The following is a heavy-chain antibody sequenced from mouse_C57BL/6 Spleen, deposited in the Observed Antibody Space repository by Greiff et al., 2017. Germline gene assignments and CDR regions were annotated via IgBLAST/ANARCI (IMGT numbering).Heavy chain of an antibody. V-gene: IGHV5-9*01. CDR1: GFTFSSYT. J-gene: IGHJ3*01. Sequence: EVKLVESGGGLVKPGGFLKLSCAASGFTFSSYTMSWVRQTPEKRLEWVATISGGGGNTYYPDSVKGRFTISRDNAKNTLYLQMSSLRSEDTALYYCARLDSSGYAAWFAYWGQGTLVTVSA. CDR3: ARLDSSGYAAWFAY. CDR2: ISGGGGNT. D-gene: IGHD3-2*02.